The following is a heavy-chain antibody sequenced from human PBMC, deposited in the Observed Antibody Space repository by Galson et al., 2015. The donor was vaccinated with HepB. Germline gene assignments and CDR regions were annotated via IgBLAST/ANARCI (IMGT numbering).Heavy chain of an antibody. V-gene: IGHV1-2*02. CDR2: INPKSGGT. CDR3: ARDPGEPHLDIDY. D-gene: IGHD2-2*03. J-gene: IGHJ4*02. CDR1: GYTFSDFY. Sequence: SVKVSCKASGYTFSDFYIHWVRQAPGQGLEWMGWINPKSGGTNYAQKYQGRVTMTRDTSITTAYMELTSLRSDDTAVYYCARDPGEPHLDIDYWGQGTLVTVSS.